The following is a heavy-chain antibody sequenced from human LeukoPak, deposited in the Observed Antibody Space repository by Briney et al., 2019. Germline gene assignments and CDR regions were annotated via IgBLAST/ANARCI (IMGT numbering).Heavy chain of an antibody. Sequence: SCKASGGTFSSYAMRWVRQAPGKGLEGVSASSGSGGSTYYAGSVKGRFTISRDNSKNTLYLQMNSLSAEDTAVYYCAKVFSWWERRGWDYFDYWGQGTLVTVSS. V-gene: IGHV3-23*01. CDR1: GGTFSSYA. CDR2: SSGSGGST. D-gene: IGHD1-26*01. J-gene: IGHJ4*02. CDR3: AKVFSWWERRGWDYFDY.